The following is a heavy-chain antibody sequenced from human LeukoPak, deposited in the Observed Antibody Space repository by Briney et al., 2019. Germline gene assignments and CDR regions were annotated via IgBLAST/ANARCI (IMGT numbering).Heavy chain of an antibody. Sequence: ASVKVSCKVSGYTLTELSMHWVRQAPGQGLEWMGIINPSGGSTSYAQKFQGRVTMTRDTSTSTVYMELSSLRSEDTAVYYCARDLGAQTMVFFDPWGQGTLVTVSS. CDR3: ARDLGAQTMVFFDP. CDR2: INPSGGST. V-gene: IGHV1-46*01. D-gene: IGHD4/OR15-4a*01. J-gene: IGHJ5*02. CDR1: GYTLTELS.